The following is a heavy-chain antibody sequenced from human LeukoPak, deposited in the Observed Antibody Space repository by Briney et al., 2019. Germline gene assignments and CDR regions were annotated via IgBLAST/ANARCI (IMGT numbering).Heavy chain of an antibody. D-gene: IGHD3-16*01. J-gene: IGHJ6*02. V-gene: IGHV3-7*03. CDR2: INHNGNVN. Sequence: GGSLRLSCAASGFTFSSYWMNWARQAPGKGLEWVASINHNGNVNYYVDSVKGRFTISRDNAKNSLYLQMSNLRAEGTAVYFCARGGGLDVWGQGATVIVSS. CDR1: GFTFSSYW. CDR3: ARGGGLDV.